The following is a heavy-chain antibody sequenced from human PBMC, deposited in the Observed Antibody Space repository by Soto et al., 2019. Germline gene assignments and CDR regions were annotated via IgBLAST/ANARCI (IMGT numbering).Heavy chain of an antibody. V-gene: IGHV4-39*01. CDR2: IYYSGST. Sequence: SETLSLTCTVSGGSISSSSYYWGWIRQPPGKGLEWIGSIYYSGSTYYNPSLKSRVTISVDTSKNQFSLKLSSVTAADTAVYYCARVLRSSGCHGFSYYFDYWGQGTPVTVSS. CDR1: GGSISSSSYY. D-gene: IGHD6-19*01. CDR3: ARVLRSSGCHGFSYYFDY. J-gene: IGHJ4*02.